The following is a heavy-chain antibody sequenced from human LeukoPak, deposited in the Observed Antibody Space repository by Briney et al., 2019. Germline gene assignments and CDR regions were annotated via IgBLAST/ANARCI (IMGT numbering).Heavy chain of an antibody. CDR1: GFTFSDYY. J-gene: IGHJ4*02. Sequence: GGSLRLSCAASGFTFSDYYVSWIRQAPGKGLEWVSSISSSSLYIYYADSVKGRFTISRDNAKNSLFLQMNSLRAEDTAVYYCAREGDGYNSPIDYWGQGTLVTVSS. D-gene: IGHD5-24*01. CDR2: ISSSSLYI. V-gene: IGHV3-11*06. CDR3: AREGDGYNSPIDY.